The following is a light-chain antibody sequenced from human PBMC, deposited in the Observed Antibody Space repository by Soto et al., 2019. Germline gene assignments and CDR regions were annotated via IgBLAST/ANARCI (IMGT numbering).Light chain of an antibody. CDR1: QSVGSAY. Sequence: EIVLTQSPGTLSLSPCERATLSFSASQSVGSAYLAWYQQRPGLPPRLLIFGASNRATGIPDRFSGSGSGTDFTLTISRLEPEDFAVYYCQQYDNSPRALTFGGGTKVDNK. V-gene: IGKV3-20*01. CDR3: QQYDNSPRALT. CDR2: GAS. J-gene: IGKJ4*01.